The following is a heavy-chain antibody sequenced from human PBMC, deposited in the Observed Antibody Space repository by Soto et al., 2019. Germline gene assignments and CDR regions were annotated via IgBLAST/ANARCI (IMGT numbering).Heavy chain of an antibody. D-gene: IGHD6-6*01. CDR2: IYTSGRT. CDR3: ARDRLVYLSLAVRRYYYYGMDF. CDR1: GGSISSYY. J-gene: IGHJ6*02. Sequence: ETLSLTCTVSGGSISSYYWSWIRQPAGKGLEWIGRIYTSGRTNYNPSLKSRVTMSVDTSKNQFSLKLSSVTAADTAVYYCARDRLVYLSLAVRRYYYYGMDFWGQGTTVTVSS. V-gene: IGHV4-4*07.